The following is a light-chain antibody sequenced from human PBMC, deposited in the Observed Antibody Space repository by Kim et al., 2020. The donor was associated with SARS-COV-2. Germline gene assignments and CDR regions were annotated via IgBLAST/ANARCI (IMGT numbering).Light chain of an antibody. V-gene: IGLV3-19*01. CDR1: SLRNYY. Sequence: ALGQPVRITCQGDSLRNYYASWYQQKPGQAPVLVIYGKNNRPSGIPDRFSGSNSGNTASLTITGAQAEDEADYYCNSRDSSGNHVLFGGGTQLTVL. CDR3: NSRDSSGNHVL. J-gene: IGLJ2*01. CDR2: GKN.